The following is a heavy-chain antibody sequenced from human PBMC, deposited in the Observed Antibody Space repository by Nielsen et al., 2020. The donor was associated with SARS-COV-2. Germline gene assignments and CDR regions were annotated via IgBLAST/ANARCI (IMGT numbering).Heavy chain of an antibody. CDR3: ARDQITMVRGVIDY. CDR1: GFTFSSYS. CDR2: ISSSSSYI. Sequence: GGSLRLSCAVSGFTFSSYSMNWVRQAPGRGLEWVSSISSSSSYIYYADSVKGRFTISRDNAKNSLYLQMDSLRAEDTAVYYCARDQITMVRGVIDYWGQGTRVTVSS. D-gene: IGHD3-10*01. V-gene: IGHV3-21*01. J-gene: IGHJ4*02.